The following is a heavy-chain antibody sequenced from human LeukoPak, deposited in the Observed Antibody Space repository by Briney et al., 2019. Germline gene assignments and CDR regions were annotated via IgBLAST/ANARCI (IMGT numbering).Heavy chain of an antibody. J-gene: IGHJ4*02. V-gene: IGHV3-23*01. CDR2: ISGGGGST. CDR3: AKGSGKYYYDSSGYYYLTFGY. CDR1: GFTFSNFA. Sequence: GGSLRLSCAASGFTFSNFAMSWVRQAPGKGLEWVSGISGGGGSTYYADSVKGRFTISRDNSKNTLYLQMNSLRAEDTAVYYCAKGSGKYYYDSSGYYYLTFGYWGQGTLVTVSS. D-gene: IGHD3-22*01.